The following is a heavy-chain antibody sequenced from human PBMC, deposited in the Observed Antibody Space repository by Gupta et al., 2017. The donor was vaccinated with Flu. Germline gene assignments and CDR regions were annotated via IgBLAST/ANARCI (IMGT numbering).Heavy chain of an antibody. Sequence: EVQLVESGGGLVQPGRSLRLSCAASGFTFDDYAMHWVRQAPGKGLEWVSGISWNSGSIGYADSVKGRFTISRDNAKNSLYLQMNSLRAEDTALYYCAKDISGIQLWQFDYWGQGTLVTVSS. D-gene: IGHD5-18*01. CDR2: ISWNSGSI. J-gene: IGHJ4*02. CDR3: AKDISGIQLWQFDY. V-gene: IGHV3-9*01. CDR1: GFTFDDYA.